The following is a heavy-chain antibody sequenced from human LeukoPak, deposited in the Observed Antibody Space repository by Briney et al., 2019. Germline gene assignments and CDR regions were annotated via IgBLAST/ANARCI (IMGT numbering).Heavy chain of an antibody. CDR3: ARFLQGYCSGGSCYYYYSMDV. D-gene: IGHD2-15*01. V-gene: IGHV4-4*02. Sequence: PSETLSLTCAVSGGSISSSNWWSWVRQPPGKGLEWIGEIYHSGSTNYNPSLKSRVTISVDTSKNQFSLKLSSVTAADTAVYYCARFLQGYCSGGSCYYYYSMDVWGQGTTVTVSS. J-gene: IGHJ6*02. CDR1: GGSISSSNW. CDR2: IYHSGST.